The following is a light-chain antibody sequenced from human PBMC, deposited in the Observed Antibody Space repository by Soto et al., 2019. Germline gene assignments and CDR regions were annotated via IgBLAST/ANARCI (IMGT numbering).Light chain of an antibody. CDR2: GAS. CDR1: QSVGSS. V-gene: IGKV3-15*01. J-gene: IGKJ1*01. Sequence: VLTQSPATLSVSPGARVTLSCRTSQSVGSSLAWYQQVPGQAPRLLIYGASSRETGISDRFSGGGSGTEFVLTISDLQSEDFAVYSCKQYNAWPPTFGQGNKVDIK. CDR3: KQYNAWPPT.